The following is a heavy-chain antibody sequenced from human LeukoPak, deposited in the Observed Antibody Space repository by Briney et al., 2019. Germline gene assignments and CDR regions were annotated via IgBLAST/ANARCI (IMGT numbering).Heavy chain of an antibody. D-gene: IGHD3-22*01. CDR2: ISGSGLRT. Sequence: GGSLRLSCAASGFSFSNYAMSWVRQAPGKGPEWVSGISGSGLRTYYADSVKGRFTISRDNSKNTLYLQMNSLRAEDTAVYYCAKRDFYDSSGFAALFEVWGQGTLVTVSS. CDR1: GFSFSNYA. CDR3: AKRDFYDSSGFAALFEV. V-gene: IGHV3-23*01. J-gene: IGHJ1*01.